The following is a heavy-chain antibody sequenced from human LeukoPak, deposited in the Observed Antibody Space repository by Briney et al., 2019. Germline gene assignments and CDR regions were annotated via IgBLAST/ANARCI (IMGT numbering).Heavy chain of an antibody. J-gene: IGHJ4*02. D-gene: IGHD3-22*01. Sequence: SETLSLTCTVSGGSISSGGYYWSWIRQHPGKGLEWLGYISYSGSTYYNPSLKSRLTISVDTSKNQFSLRLSSVTAAHTAVYYCARDRSDSSGYYALTYWGQGSLVTVSS. V-gene: IGHV4-31*03. CDR1: GGSISSGGYY. CDR2: ISYSGST. CDR3: ARDRSDSSGYYALTY.